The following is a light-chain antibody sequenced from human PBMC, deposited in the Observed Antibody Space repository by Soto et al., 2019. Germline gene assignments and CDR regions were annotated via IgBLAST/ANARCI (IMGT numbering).Light chain of an antibody. Sequence: QSALTQPASVSGSPGQSITISCTGTSSDVGGYNYVSWYQQHPGKAPKLMIYDVSNRPSGVSNRFSGSKSGNTASLTISGLQAEDEADYYCSSYTRSSPYVFGTGTKVTLL. V-gene: IGLV2-14*01. J-gene: IGLJ1*01. CDR1: SSDVGGYNY. CDR3: SSYTRSSPYV. CDR2: DVS.